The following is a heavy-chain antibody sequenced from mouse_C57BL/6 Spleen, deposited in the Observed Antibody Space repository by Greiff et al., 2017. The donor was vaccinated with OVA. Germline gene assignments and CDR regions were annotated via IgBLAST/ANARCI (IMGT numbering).Heavy chain of an antibody. CDR2: INPNYGTT. CDR3: AREATVVATDYAMDY. V-gene: IGHV1-39*01. Sequence: VQLQQSGPELVKPGASVKISCKASGYSFTDYNMNWVKQSNGKSLEWIGVINPNYGTTSYNQKFQGKATLTVDQSSSTAYMQLNSLTSEDSAVYYCAREATVVATDYAMDYWGQGTSVTVSS. J-gene: IGHJ4*01. D-gene: IGHD1-1*01. CDR1: GYSFTDYN.